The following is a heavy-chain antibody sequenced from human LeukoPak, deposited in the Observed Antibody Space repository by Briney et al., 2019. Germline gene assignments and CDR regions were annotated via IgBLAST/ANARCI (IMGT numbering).Heavy chain of an antibody. V-gene: IGHV4-34*01. Sequence: SQTLSLSCALYGGSFSGYYWSWIRQPPGKGLEWIGEINHSGSTNYNPSLKSRVTISVDTSKNQFSLKLSSVTAADTAVYYCARDRGYSYGNWFDPWGQGTLVTVSS. CDR1: GGSFSGYY. CDR2: INHSGST. J-gene: IGHJ5*02. D-gene: IGHD5-18*01. CDR3: ARDRGYSYGNWFDP.